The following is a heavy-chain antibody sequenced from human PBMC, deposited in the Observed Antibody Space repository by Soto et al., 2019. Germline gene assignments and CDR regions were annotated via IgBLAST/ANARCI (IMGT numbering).Heavy chain of an antibody. CDR1: GGCISSGDYY. D-gene: IGHD5-18*01. Sequence: SETPSLTCTVSGGCISSGDYYWGWIRQSTGKGLEWIGYSYYSGSTYSNPSLKSRVTISVDTSKNQFSLKLRSVTAADTAVYYCARASPVVTDDWGQGTTVT. J-gene: IGHJ6*02. V-gene: IGHV4-30-4*01. CDR2: SYYSGST. CDR3: ARASPVVTDD.